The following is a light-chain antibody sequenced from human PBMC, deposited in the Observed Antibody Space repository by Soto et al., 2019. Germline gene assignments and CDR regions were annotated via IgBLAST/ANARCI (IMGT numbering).Light chain of an antibody. CDR3: QHYNTYSGT. Sequence: DIPMTQSPSTLSASVGDRVTITCRASQSISSWLAWYQQKPGKAPKLLIYDVSSLEGGVPSRFSGSGSGTEFTLTISSLQPDDFGTYYCQHYNTYSGTFGQGTKVEIK. CDR1: QSISSW. J-gene: IGKJ1*01. V-gene: IGKV1-5*01. CDR2: DVS.